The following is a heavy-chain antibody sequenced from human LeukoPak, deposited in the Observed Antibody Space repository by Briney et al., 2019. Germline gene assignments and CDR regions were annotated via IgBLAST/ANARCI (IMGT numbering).Heavy chain of an antibody. CDR1: GGSISSYY. D-gene: IGHD6-13*01. CDR2: IYYSGST. CDR3: ASRGISLDY. J-gene: IGHJ4*02. Sequence: SGTLSLTCTVSGGSISSYYWSWIRQPPGKGLEWIGYIYYSGSTNYNPSLKSRVTISVDTSKNQFSLKLSSVTAADTAVYYCASRGISLDYWGQGTLVTVSS. V-gene: IGHV4-59*08.